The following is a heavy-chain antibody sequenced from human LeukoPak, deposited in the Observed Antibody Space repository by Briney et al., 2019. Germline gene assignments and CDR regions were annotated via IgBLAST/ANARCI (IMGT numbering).Heavy chain of an antibody. V-gene: IGHV3-30*02. Sequence: GGSLRLSCAAPGFTFNSYGMHWVRQAPGKGLEWVALIRFDGNNNYYADSVKGRFTISRDNSKNTLYLQMNSLRAEDTAVYYCARISEKLAEIGYWGQGTLVTVSS. J-gene: IGHJ4*02. D-gene: IGHD1-1*01. CDR3: ARISEKLAEIGY. CDR1: GFTFNSYG. CDR2: IRFDGNNN.